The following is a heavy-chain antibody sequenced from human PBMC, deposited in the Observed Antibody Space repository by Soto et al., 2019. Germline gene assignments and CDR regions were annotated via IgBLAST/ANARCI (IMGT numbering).Heavy chain of an antibody. D-gene: IGHD6-13*01. CDR2: IKQDGSKK. Sequence: ESGGGLVQPGGSLRLSCAASGFTLSMYWMTWVRQAPGRGLEWVANIKQDGSKKSYLDSVRGRYTISRDNVRNSLYLQMDSLRAEDTALYYCARDVSPGSSSLYLDAFDIWGQGTMVILSS. J-gene: IGHJ3*02. CDR3: ARDVSPGSSSLYLDAFDI. CDR1: GFTLSMYW. V-gene: IGHV3-7*05.